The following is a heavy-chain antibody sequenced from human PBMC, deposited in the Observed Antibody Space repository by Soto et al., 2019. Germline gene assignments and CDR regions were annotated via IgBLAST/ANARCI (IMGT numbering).Heavy chain of an antibody. CDR1: GYTFTSDG. CDR2: ISVYNGNT. V-gene: IGHV1-18*04. D-gene: IGHD4-17*01. J-gene: IGHJ5*02. CDR3: VRDNDYRFDP. Sequence: QVQLIQSGTEVKKSGASVKVSCKASGYTFTSDGISWVRQAPGQGLEWMGWISVYNGNTNYAQKLQGRVTMTTDTSTNTAYMELRTLRSDDTAVYYCVRDNDYRFDPWGQGTLVTVPS.